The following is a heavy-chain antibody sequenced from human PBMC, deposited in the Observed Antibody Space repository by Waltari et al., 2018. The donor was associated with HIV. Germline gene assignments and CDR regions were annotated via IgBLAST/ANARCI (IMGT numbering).Heavy chain of an antibody. CDR3: VTLYNESPLYSNF. V-gene: IGHV1-24*01. J-gene: IGHJ1*01. CDR1: GYPLSDFS. D-gene: IGHD2-15*01. Sequence: QLIQSTSALKRPGAAVTLPCPFSGYPLSDFSMQWVRQGRGRRLEWMGGFDPKNGKPVYSQRFWGRVSLAEDTSEDTAFLELNRLTSDDTAVYYCVTLYNESPLYSNFWGQGTLVTV. CDR2: FDPKNGKP.